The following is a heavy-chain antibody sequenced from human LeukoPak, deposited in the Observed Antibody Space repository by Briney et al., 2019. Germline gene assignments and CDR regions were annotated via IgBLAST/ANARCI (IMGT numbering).Heavy chain of an antibody. Sequence: SQTLSLTCILSRDSLTSYYSGWVRHPPEKGLEWIGNIYNSGSTKYNPSLKTRVTISLDTSNTQLSLKLNSVTAADTAVYYCARQTYDGYFDYWGQGTLVTVSS. D-gene: IGHD3-3*01. CDR2: IYNSGST. CDR1: RDSLTSYY. J-gene: IGHJ4*02. CDR3: ARQTYDGYFDY. V-gene: IGHV4-59*08.